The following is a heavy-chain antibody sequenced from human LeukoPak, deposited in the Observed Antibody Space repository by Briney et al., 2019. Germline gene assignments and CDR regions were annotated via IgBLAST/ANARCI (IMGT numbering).Heavy chain of an antibody. Sequence: GGSLRLSCAASGFTFSSYWMSWVRQAPGKGLEWVAHIKQDGSEKYYVDSVKGRFTISRDNAKNSLYLQMNSLRAEDTAVYYCARGRRSIAARNYYYYMDVWGKGTTVTVSS. CDR3: ARGRRSIAARNYYYYMDV. D-gene: IGHD2-15*01. CDR1: GFTFSSYW. V-gene: IGHV3-7*04. J-gene: IGHJ6*03. CDR2: IKQDGSEK.